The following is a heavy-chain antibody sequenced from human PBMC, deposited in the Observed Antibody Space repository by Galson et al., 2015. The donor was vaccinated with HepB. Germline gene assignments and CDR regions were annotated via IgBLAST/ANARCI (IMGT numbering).Heavy chain of an antibody. CDR3: ARQPRFDY. V-gene: IGHV4-39*01. CDR2: IYYSGST. Sequence: ETLSLPCPVSGGSLSSRSYYWGWIRQPPGKGLEWIGSIYYSGSTYYNPSLKSRVTISVDTSKNQFSLKLSSVTAADTAGDYCARQPRFDYWGQGTLVTVSS. CDR1: GGSLSSRSYY. J-gene: IGHJ4*02.